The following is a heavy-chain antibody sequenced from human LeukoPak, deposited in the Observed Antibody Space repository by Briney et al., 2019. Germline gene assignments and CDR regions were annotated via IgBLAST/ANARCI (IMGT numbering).Heavy chain of an antibody. D-gene: IGHD3-22*01. V-gene: IGHV3-7*01. CDR3: ARDENYYDSSGYSRDAFDI. CDR1: GFTFSSYW. CDR2: IKQDGSEK. J-gene: IGHJ3*02. Sequence: GGSPRLSCVASGFTFSSYWMSWVRRAPGKGLEWVANIKQDGSEKYYVDSVKGRFTISRDNAKNSLYLQMNSLRAEDTAVYYCARDENYYDSSGYSRDAFDIWGQGTMVTVSS.